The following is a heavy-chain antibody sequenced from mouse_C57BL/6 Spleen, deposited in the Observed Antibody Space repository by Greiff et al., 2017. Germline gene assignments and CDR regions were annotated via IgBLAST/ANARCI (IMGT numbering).Heavy chain of an antibody. CDR1: GYTFTSYW. J-gene: IGHJ2*01. D-gene: IGHD1-1*01. V-gene: IGHV1-55*01. CDR3: AREDYYGSRGLDY. Sequence: QVQLKQPGAELVKPGASVKMSCKASGYTFTSYWITWVKQRPGQGLEWIGDIYPGSGSTNYNEKFKSKATLTVDTSSSTAYMQLSSLTSEDSAVYYCAREDYYGSRGLDYWGQGTTLTVSS. CDR2: IYPGSGST.